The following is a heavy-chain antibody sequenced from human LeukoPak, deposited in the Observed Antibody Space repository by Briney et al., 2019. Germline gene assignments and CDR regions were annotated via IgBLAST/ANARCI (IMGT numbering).Heavy chain of an antibody. CDR2: IYYSGST. Sequence: SQTLSLTCTVSGGSISSYYWSWIRQAPGKGLEWIGYIYYSGSTNYNPSLKSRVTISVDTPKNQFSLKLSPVTAADTAVYYCARALYSSSPFDYGGQGTLVTVSS. CDR3: ARALYSSSPFDY. D-gene: IGHD6-13*01. CDR1: GGSISSYY. J-gene: IGHJ4*02. V-gene: IGHV4-59*01.